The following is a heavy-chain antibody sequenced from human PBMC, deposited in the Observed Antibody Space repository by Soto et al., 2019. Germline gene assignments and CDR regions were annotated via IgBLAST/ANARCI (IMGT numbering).Heavy chain of an antibody. CDR1: GYTFTSYG. D-gene: IGHD3-16*02. CDR3: ARASASMMTFGGVIVPPDY. J-gene: IGHJ4*02. Sequence: QVQLVQSGAEVKKPGASVKVSCKASGYTFTSYGISWVRQAPGQGLEWMGWISAYNGNTNYAQKLQGRVTMTTGTSTSTAYMELRSLRSDDTAVYYCARASASMMTFGGVIVPPDYWGQGTLVTVSS. V-gene: IGHV1-18*01. CDR2: ISAYNGNT.